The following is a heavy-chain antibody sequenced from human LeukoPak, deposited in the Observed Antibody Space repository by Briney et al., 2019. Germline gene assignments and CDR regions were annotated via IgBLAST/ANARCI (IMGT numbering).Heavy chain of an antibody. CDR1: GFTYSTFA. CDR2: ISRRGDST. D-gene: IGHD4-23*01. V-gene: IGHV3-23*01. Sequence: GGSLRLSRAASGFTYSTFAISWVRQAPGRGLEWVSAISRRGDSTYYADSVKGRLTISRDNFKHAVALQMNSLRAEDTAIYYCAREKTTVVTPGVDYWGQGTLVTVSS. CDR3: AREKTTVVTPGVDY. J-gene: IGHJ4*02.